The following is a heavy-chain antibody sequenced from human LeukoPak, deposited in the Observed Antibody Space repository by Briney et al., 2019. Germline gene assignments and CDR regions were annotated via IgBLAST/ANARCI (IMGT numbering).Heavy chain of an antibody. J-gene: IGHJ4*02. CDR1: GFTFSSYA. D-gene: IGHD2-2*01. CDR2: ISYDGSNK. V-gene: IGHV3-30*04. CDR3: ARDQGYCSSTSCSQQWGVLDY. Sequence: GGSLRLSCAASGFTFSSYAMHWVRQAPGKGLEWVAVISYDGSNKYYADSVKGRFTISRDNSKNTLYLQMNSLRAEDTAVYYCARDQGYCSSTSCSQQWGVLDYWGQGTLVTVSS.